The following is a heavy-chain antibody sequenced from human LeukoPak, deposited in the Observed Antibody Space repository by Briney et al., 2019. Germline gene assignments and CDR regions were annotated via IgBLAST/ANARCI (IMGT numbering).Heavy chain of an antibody. Sequence: PGGSLRLSCAASGFTFSSYSMNWVRQAPGKGLEWVSSISSSSSYIYYADSVKGRFTISRDNAKNSLYLQMNSLRAEDTGVYYCARDRATVTTGYFDYWGQGTLVTVSS. V-gene: IGHV3-21*01. CDR3: ARDRATVTTGYFDY. D-gene: IGHD4-11*01. J-gene: IGHJ4*02. CDR1: GFTFSSYS. CDR2: ISSSSSYI.